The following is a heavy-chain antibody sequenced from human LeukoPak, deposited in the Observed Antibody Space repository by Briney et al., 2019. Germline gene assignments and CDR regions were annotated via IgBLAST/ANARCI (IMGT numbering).Heavy chain of an antibody. CDR1: GGTFSSYA. CDR2: IIPIFGTA. V-gene: IGHV1-69*01. CDR3: ARIGDFWSGYHDFDY. J-gene: IGHJ4*02. D-gene: IGHD3-3*01. Sequence: SVKVSCKASGGTFSSYAISWVRQAPGQGLEWTGGIIPIFGTANYAQKFQGRVTITADESTSTAYMELSSLRSEDTAVYYCARIGDFWSGYHDFDYWGQGTLVTVSS.